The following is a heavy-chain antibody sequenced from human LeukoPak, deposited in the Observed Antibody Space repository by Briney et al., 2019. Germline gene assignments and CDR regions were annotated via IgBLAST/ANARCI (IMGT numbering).Heavy chain of an antibody. CDR3: ARHDAVVTDHIDY. CDR1: GGSISSSIYY. CDR2: IYYSGST. J-gene: IGHJ4*02. Sequence: PSETLSLTCTVSGGSISSSIYYWGWIRQPPGKGLEWIGSIYYSGSTYYNPSLKSRVTISVDTSKNQFSLKLSSVTAADTAVYYCARHDAVVTDHIDYWGQGTLVTVSS. V-gene: IGHV4-39*01. D-gene: IGHD4-23*01.